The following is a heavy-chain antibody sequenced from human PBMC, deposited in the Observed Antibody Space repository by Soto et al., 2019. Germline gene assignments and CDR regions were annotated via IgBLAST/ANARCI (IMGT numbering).Heavy chain of an antibody. CDR1: GGSISSGDYY. J-gene: IGHJ4*02. CDR3: ARGRELELYFDY. D-gene: IGHD1-7*01. Sequence: SETLSLTCTVSGGSISSGDYYWSWIRQPPGKGLEWIGYIYYSGSTYYNPSLKSRVTISVDTSKNQFSLKRSSVTAADTAVYYCARGRELELYFDYWGQGTLVTVSS. CDR2: IYYSGST. V-gene: IGHV4-30-4*01.